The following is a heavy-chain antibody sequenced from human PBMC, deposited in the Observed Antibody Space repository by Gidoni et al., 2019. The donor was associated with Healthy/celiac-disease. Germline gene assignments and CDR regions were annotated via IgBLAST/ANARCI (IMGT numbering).Heavy chain of an antibody. CDR2: MYTSGSI. J-gene: IGHJ3*02. D-gene: IGHD5-12*01. V-gene: IGHV4-4*07. Sequence: QLQESGPGLVNPSQTLSLTCTVSGGSISSYYWRWIRPPAGQGLGWIGRMYTSGSINYNPSLKSRVAMSVDTSKNQFSLKLSSVTAADTAVYYCARVPSGRDGYNYYAFDIWGQGTMVTVSS. CDR1: GGSISSYY. CDR3: ARVPSGRDGYNYYAFDI.